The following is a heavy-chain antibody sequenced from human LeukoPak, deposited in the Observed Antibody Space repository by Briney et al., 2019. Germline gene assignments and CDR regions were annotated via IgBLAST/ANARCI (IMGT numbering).Heavy chain of an antibody. CDR3: ARERVLLGAFDI. CDR2: VYYSGST. J-gene: IGHJ3*02. V-gene: IGHV4-38-2*02. D-gene: IGHD7-27*01. Sequence: SQTLSLTCSVSDDSIRGDYYWSWIRQPPGKGLEWIGSVYYSGSTYYNPSLKSRVTISVDTSKNQFSLKLSSVTAADTAVYYCARERVLLGAFDIWGQGTMVTVSS. CDR1: DDSIRGDYY.